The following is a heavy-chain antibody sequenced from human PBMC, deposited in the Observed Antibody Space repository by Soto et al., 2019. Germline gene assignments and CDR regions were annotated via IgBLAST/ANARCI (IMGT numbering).Heavy chain of an antibody. CDR3: ATRQRQDTGPL. V-gene: IGHV4-4*02. CDR2: ISRRGAN. J-gene: IGHJ4*02. CDR1: SDSISSNNW. Sequence: PSETLSLTCAASSDSISSNNWWTWVRQPPGKGLEWIGEISRRGANYYNPTLKSRVTISIDKSKNQFSLQLNSVIAEDTAVYYCATRQRQDTGPLWGQGILVTVSS.